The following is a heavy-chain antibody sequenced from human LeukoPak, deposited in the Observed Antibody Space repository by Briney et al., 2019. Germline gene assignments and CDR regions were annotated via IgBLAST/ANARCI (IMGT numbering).Heavy chain of an antibody. V-gene: IGHV3-7*01. D-gene: IGHD3-3*01. CDR1: GFTISRYW. CDR2: IKQDGSEK. Sequence: SGGSLRLSCAASGFTISRYWMSWVCQAPGKGLEWVANIKQDGSEKYYVDSVKGRFTISRDNAKNSLYLQMNSLRAEDTAVYYCARAGLTYYDFWSGYPYYMDVWGKGTTVTVSS. J-gene: IGHJ6*03. CDR3: ARAGLTYYDFWSGYPYYMDV.